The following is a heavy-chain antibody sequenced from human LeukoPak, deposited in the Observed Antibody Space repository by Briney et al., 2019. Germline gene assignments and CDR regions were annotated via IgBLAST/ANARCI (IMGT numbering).Heavy chain of an antibody. CDR3: ARRGDYYGMDV. CDR1: GGSISSYY. Sequence: SETLSLTCTVSGGSISSYYWSWIRQPPGKGLEWIGYIYYSGSTNYNPSLKSRVTISVDTSKNQFSLKLSSVTAVDTAVYYCARRGDYYGMDVWGQGTTVTVSS. CDR2: IYYSGST. J-gene: IGHJ6*02. V-gene: IGHV4-59*08.